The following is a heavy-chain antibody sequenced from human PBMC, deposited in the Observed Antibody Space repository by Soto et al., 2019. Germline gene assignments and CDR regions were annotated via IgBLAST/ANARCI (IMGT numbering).Heavy chain of an antibody. J-gene: IGHJ4*02. V-gene: IGHV3-11*01. CDR2: VSSSGSTI. Sequence: QVQLVESGGGLVKPGGSLRLSCAASGFTFSDFYMTWIRQAPGKGLEWVAYVSSSGSTIFYADSVKGRFTISRDNANNPLLLEMSSLRAEDTAVYYCAREYTTNVVRPPGYWGQGTLVIVSS. CDR1: GFTFSDFY. D-gene: IGHD2-15*01. CDR3: AREYTTNVVRPPGY.